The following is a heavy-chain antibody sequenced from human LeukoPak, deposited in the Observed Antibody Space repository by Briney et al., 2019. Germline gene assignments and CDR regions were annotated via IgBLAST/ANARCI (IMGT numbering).Heavy chain of an antibody. J-gene: IGHJ6*03. V-gene: IGHV4-39*01. Sequence: SETLSLTCTVSGGSISSSSYYWGWIRQPPGKGLEWIGSIYYSGSTYYNPSLKSRVTISVDTSKNQFSLELSSVTAADTAVYYCARQNSIGYYYYYMDVWGKGTTVTVSS. CDR2: IYYSGST. D-gene: IGHD4-11*01. CDR1: GGSISSSSYY. CDR3: ARQNSIGYYYYYMDV.